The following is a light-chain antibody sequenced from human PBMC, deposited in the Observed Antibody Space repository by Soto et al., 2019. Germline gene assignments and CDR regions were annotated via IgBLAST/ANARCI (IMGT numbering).Light chain of an antibody. CDR1: SSDVGGYNY. J-gene: IGLJ1*01. V-gene: IGLV2-8*01. CDR3: SSYAGSNNLGV. Sequence: QSVLTQPPSASGSPGQSVTISCTGTSSDVGGYNYVSWYQQHPGKAPKLMIYEVSKRPSGVPDRFSGSKSGNTASLTVSGLQAGYEADDNRSSYAGSNNLGVFGTGTKLTVL. CDR2: EVS.